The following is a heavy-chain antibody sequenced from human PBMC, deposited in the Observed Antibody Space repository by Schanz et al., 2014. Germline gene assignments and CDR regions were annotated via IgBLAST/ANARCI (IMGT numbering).Heavy chain of an antibody. Sequence: VQLVESGGGVVQPGRSLRLSCAASVITFSDYAMSWVRQAPGKGLEWVSTIASGGSHTFYADSVTGRFTISGDNSKNTLFLQMNSLRVEDTAIYYCAKIWKAHHLTGRPGWSDGMDVWGQGTTV. D-gene: IGHD3-3*01. CDR1: VITFSDYA. CDR3: AKIWKAHHLTGRPGWSDGMDV. CDR2: IASGGSHT. J-gene: IGHJ6*02. V-gene: IGHV3-23*04.